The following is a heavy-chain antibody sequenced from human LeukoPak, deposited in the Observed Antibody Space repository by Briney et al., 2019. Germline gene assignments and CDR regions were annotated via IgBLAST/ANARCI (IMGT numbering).Heavy chain of an antibody. CDR1: GGSFSGYY. CDR2: INHNGST. CDR3: ARGQSDDYGDPRGYFDL. Sequence: SETLSLTCAVYGGSFSGYYWSWIRQPPGKGLEWIGEINHNGSTNYNPSLKSRVTISVDTSKNQFSLKLSSVTAADTAVYYCARGQSDDYGDPRGYFDLWGRGTLVTVSS. V-gene: IGHV4-34*01. D-gene: IGHD4-17*01. J-gene: IGHJ2*01.